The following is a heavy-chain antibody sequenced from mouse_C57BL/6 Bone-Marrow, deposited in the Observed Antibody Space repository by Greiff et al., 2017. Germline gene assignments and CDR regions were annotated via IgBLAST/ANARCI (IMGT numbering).Heavy chain of an antibody. CDR2: ISYDGSN. CDR3: AREGYYYAMDY. J-gene: IGHJ4*01. V-gene: IGHV3-6*01. Sequence: EVQLVESGPGLVKPSQSLSLTCSVTGYSITSGYYWNWIRQFPGNKLEWMGYISYDGSNNYNPSLKNRISITRDTSKNQFFLKLNSVTTEDTATYYCAREGYYYAMDYWGQGTSVTVSS. CDR1: GYSITSGYY. D-gene: IGHD2-14*01.